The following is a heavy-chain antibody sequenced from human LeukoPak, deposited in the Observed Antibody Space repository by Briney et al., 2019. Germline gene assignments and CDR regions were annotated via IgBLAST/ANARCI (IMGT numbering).Heavy chain of an antibody. Sequence: SETLSLTCAVYGGSFIGYDWTWIRQPPGKGLEWIGEINHSGGTNYNPSLKSRVTISVDTSKNQFSLKLSSVTAADTAVYYCASLARGGNWFDPWGQGTLSPSPQ. CDR3: ASLARGGNWFDP. D-gene: IGHD6-6*01. V-gene: IGHV4-34*01. CDR2: INHSGGT. CDR1: GGSFIGYD. J-gene: IGHJ5*02.